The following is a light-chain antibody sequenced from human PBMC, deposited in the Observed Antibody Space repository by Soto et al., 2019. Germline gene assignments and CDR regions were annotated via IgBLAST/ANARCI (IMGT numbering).Light chain of an antibody. CDR1: QSVGTY. Sequence: IVLTQSPATLSLWPAERANLSSGSSQSVGTYIAWYKQKPGLAPRLVMFDSYNRATGIPDRFSGSGSGTDFTLTISRLEPEDLAVYFCQQSGNSPQITCGKWKRLEIK. CDR2: DSY. J-gene: IGKJ5*01. V-gene: IGKV3D-20*01. CDR3: QQSGNSPQIT.